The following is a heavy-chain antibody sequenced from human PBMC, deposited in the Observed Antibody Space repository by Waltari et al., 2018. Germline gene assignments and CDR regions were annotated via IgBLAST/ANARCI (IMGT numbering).Heavy chain of an antibody. D-gene: IGHD6-19*01. CDR1: GGSISRYY. CDR3: AALGQWQVPDEYFQH. Sequence: QVQLQESCPGLVKPSETLSLPCTVPGGSISRYYWSWIRQPPGKGLEWIGYIYYSGSTNYNPSLKSRVTISVDTSKNQFSLKLSSVTAADTAVYYCAALGQWQVPDEYFQHWGQGTLVTVSS. V-gene: IGHV4-59*01. J-gene: IGHJ1*01. CDR2: IYYSGST.